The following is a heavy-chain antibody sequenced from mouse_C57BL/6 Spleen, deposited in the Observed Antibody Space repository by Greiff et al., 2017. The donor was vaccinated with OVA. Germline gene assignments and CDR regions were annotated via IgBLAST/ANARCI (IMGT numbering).Heavy chain of an antibody. V-gene: IGHV3-8*01. CDR2: ISYSGST. CDR3: ARCSLRDYYAMDY. D-gene: IGHD1-1*01. Sequence: EVKLQESGPGLAKPSQPLSLTCSVTGYSITSDYWNWIRKFPGNKLEYMGYISYSGSTYYNPSLKSRISITRDTSKNQYYLQLNSVTTEDTATYYCARCSLRDYYAMDYWGQGTSVTVSS. CDR1: GYSITSDY. J-gene: IGHJ4*01.